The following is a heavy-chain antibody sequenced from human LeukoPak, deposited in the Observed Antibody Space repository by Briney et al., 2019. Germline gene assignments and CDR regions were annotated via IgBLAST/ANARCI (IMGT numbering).Heavy chain of an antibody. CDR2: IYYSGST. D-gene: IGHD3-10*01. J-gene: IGHJ3*02. Sequence: SETLSLTCTVSGGSISGSSYYWGWIRQPPGKGLEWIGSIYYSGSTYYNPSLKSRVTISVDTSKNQFSLKLSSVTAADTAVYYCARRRVRFDAFDIWGQGTMVTVSS. CDR1: GGSISGSSYY. CDR3: ARRRVRFDAFDI. V-gene: IGHV4-39*01.